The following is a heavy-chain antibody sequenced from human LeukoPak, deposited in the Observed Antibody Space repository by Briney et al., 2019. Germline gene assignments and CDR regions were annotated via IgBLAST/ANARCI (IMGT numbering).Heavy chain of an antibody. Sequence: SETLSLTCIVSNVSISSKSYYWGWIRQSPGKGLEWIGSIYYSGTTYYNPSLKSRVTISLDTSKNQFSLDLTSVTAADTAVYFCAGYHAYGVTTPPLGYWGQGTLVTVSS. D-gene: IGHD4-17*01. J-gene: IGHJ4*02. CDR3: AGYHAYGVTTPPLGY. CDR2: IYYSGTT. V-gene: IGHV4-39*01. CDR1: NVSISSKSYY.